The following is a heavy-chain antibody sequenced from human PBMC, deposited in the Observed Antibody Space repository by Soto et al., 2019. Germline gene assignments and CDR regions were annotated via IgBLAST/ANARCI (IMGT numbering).Heavy chain of an antibody. CDR2: ISGSGGST. Sequence: GSLRLSCAASGFTFSSYAMSWVRQAPGKGLEWVSAISGSGGSTYYADSVKGRFTISRDNSKNTLYLQMNSLRAEDTAVYYCAKYYGAADYYYYGMDVWGQGXTVTV. V-gene: IGHV3-23*01. CDR3: AKYYGAADYYYYGMDV. J-gene: IGHJ6*02. D-gene: IGHD3-3*01. CDR1: GFTFSSYA.